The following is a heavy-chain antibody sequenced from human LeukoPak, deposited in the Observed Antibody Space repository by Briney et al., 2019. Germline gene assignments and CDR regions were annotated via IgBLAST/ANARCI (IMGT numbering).Heavy chain of an antibody. CDR1: GYTFTSYW. CDR2: IDPSDSYT. Sequence: GESLRISCKGSGYTFTSYWISWVRQMPGKGLEWMGRIDPSDSYTNYSPSFQGHVTISADKSISTAYLQWSSLKASDTAMYYCARQWYGSLNWLDPWGQGTLVTVSS. V-gene: IGHV5-10-1*01. CDR3: ARQWYGSLNWLDP. J-gene: IGHJ5*02. D-gene: IGHD6-19*01.